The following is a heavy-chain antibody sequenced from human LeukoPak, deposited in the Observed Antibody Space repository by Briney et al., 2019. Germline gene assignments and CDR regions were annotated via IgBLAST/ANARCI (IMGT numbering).Heavy chain of an antibody. CDR1: GFTFSSYW. J-gene: IGHJ4*02. CDR3: ASPMVRGVMMVY. D-gene: IGHD3-10*01. V-gene: IGHV3-7*01. Sequence: PGGSLRLSCAASGFTFSSYWMSWVRQAPGKGLEWVANIRQDGSEKYYVDSVKGRFTISRDNAKNSLYLQMNSLRAEDTAVYYCASPMVRGVMMVYWGQGTLVTVSS. CDR2: IRQDGSEK.